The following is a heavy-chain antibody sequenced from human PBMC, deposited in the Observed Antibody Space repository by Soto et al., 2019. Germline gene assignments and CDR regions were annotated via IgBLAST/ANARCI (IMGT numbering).Heavy chain of an antibody. CDR2: ISGSGGGT. CDR1: GFTFSSYA. D-gene: IGHD6-13*01. V-gene: IGHV3-23*01. Sequence: EVQLLESGGGLVQPGGSLRLSCAASGFTFSSYAMSWVRQAPGKGLEWVSAISGSGGGTYYADSVKGRFTISRDNSKNTLYLQMNSLRAEDTAVYYCAKGSGSSSWVWDNFAYWGQGTLVTVSS. CDR3: AKGSGSSSWVWDNFAY. J-gene: IGHJ4*02.